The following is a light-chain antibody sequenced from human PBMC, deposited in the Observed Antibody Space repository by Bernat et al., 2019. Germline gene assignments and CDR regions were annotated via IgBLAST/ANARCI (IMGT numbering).Light chain of an antibody. CDR2: GAS. J-gene: IGKJ1*01. CDR1: QSVSSSY. Sequence: EIVLTQSPGTLSLSPGERATLSCRASQSVSSSYLAWYQQKPGQAPRLRIYGASSRATGIPYRFSGSGSGKDFPLTISRLEPEDVALYYCQQYGSSPRTFGQGTKVEIQ. V-gene: IGKV3-20*01. CDR3: QQYGSSPRT.